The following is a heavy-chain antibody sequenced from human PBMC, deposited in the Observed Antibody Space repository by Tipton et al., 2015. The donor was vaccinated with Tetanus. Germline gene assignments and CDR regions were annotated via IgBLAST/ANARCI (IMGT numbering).Heavy chain of an antibody. D-gene: IGHD5-24*01. CDR2: IYDSGTT. J-gene: IGHJ6*02. CDR3: ARYNSYFYAMDV. V-gene: IGHV4-30-2*01. Sequence: LSLTCALSGGSISRGAYSWSWIRQPPGKGLEWIGYIYDSGTTYSNPSLKSRVTISVGETKRQFSLNLTSVTAADTAVYYCARYNSYFYAMDVWGQGTTVTVSS. CDR1: GGSISRGAYS.